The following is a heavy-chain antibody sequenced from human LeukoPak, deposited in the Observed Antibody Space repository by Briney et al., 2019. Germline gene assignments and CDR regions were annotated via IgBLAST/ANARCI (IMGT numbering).Heavy chain of an antibody. CDR1: GFTFSSYC. Sequence: QPGRSLRLSSAPSGFTFSSYCMHWVRQAPGKGLEWVAVMSFDGSHTYYADSVKGRFTISRDNSKNTLYLQMNSLRAEDTAVYYCAKERVDWRYFDYWGQGTLVTVSS. CDR3: AKERVDWRYFDY. CDR2: MSFDGSHT. D-gene: IGHD3-9*01. V-gene: IGHV3-30*18. J-gene: IGHJ4*02.